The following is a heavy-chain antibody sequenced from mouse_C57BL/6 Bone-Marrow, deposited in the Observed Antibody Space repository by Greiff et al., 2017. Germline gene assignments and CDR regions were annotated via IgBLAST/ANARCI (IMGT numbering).Heavy chain of an antibody. D-gene: IGHD1-1*01. Sequence: QVQLQQSGAELARPGASVKLSCKASGYTFTSYGISWVKQRTGQGLEWIGEIYPRSGNTYYNEKFKGKATLTADKSSSTASMELRSLTSEDSAVYFCARSFITTVVAPYYAMDYWGKGTSVTVSS. V-gene: IGHV1-81*01. CDR1: GYTFTSYG. CDR2: IYPRSGNT. CDR3: ARSFITTVVAPYYAMDY. J-gene: IGHJ4*01.